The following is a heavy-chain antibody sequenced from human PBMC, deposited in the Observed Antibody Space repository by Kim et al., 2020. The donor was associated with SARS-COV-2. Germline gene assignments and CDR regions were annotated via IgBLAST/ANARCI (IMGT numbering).Heavy chain of an antibody. D-gene: IGHD5-18*01. CDR1: GFTFSSYG. Sequence: GGSLRLSCAASGFTFSSYGMHWVRQAPGKGLEWVAVIWYDGSNKYYADSVKGRFTISRDNSKNTLYLQMNSLRAEDTAVYYCAREVGEGDTAMVSDVWGQGTTVTVSS. CDR2: IWYDGSNK. CDR3: AREVGEGDTAMVSDV. J-gene: IGHJ6*02. V-gene: IGHV3-33*01.